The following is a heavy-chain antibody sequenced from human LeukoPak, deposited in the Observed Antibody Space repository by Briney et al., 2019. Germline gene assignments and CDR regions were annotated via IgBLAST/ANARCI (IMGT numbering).Heavy chain of an antibody. CDR3: ARSSSYDPVPI. V-gene: IGHV1-69*02. D-gene: IGHD3-3*01. Sequence: SVKASCKASGGTFSSYTIIWVRQAPGQGLEWMGKIVPILGIANYAQKFQGRVTIIADKSTSTAYMALSSLRSEDTAVYYCARSSSYDPVPIWGQGTLVTVSS. J-gene: IGHJ4*02. CDR1: GGTFSSYT. CDR2: IVPILGIA.